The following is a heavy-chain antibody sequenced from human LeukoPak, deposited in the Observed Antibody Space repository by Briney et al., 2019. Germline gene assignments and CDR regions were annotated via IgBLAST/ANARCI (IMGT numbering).Heavy chain of an antibody. CDR3: ARDHYCSSTSCHRVWYYYYGMDV. Sequence: ASVKVSCKASGYTFTSYGISWVRQAPGQGLEWMGWISAYNGNTNYAQKLQGRVTMTTDTSTSTAFMELWSLRSDDTAVYYCARDHYCSSTSCHRVWYYYYGMDVWGKGTTVTVSS. V-gene: IGHV1-18*04. D-gene: IGHD2-2*01. J-gene: IGHJ6*04. CDR2: ISAYNGNT. CDR1: GYTFTSYG.